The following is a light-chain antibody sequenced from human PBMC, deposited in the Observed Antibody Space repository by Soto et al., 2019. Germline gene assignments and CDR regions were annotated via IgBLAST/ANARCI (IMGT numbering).Light chain of an antibody. Sequence: QSVLTQPPSVSGAPGQRVTISCTGSSSNIGAGYDVHWYQQLPGTAPKLLIYGNSNRPSGVPDRFSGSKSGTSASLAITGLQAEDEADYYCQSYDSSPKVVFGGGTKLTAL. V-gene: IGLV1-40*01. J-gene: IGLJ2*01. CDR2: GNS. CDR1: SSNIGAGYD. CDR3: QSYDSSPKVV.